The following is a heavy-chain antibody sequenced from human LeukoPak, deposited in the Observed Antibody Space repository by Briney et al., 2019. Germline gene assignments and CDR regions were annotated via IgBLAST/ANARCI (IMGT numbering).Heavy chain of an antibody. V-gene: IGHV3-23*01. J-gene: IGHJ4*02. CDR2: IRASGGST. D-gene: IGHD2-2*02. CDR3: AKGGYTSPFDY. Sequence: PGGSLRLSCAASGFTFSSYAMTWVRQAPGKGLEWVATIRASGGSTYYADSWMGRFTVSRDNSKTTLYLQMNSLRAEDTAVYYCAKGGYTSPFDYWGQGTLVTVSS. CDR1: GFTFSSYA.